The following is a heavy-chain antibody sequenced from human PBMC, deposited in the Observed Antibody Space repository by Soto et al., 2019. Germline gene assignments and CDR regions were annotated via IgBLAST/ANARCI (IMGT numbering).Heavy chain of an antibody. Sequence: SVTVSCRASGYTFNSCGIIWVRQAPGQGLEWLGGIIPIFGTANYAQKFQGRVTITADESTSTAYMELISLRSEDTAVYYWARMGDACDIWGQGTMDTVS. J-gene: IGHJ3*02. V-gene: IGHV1-69*13. D-gene: IGHD1-26*01. CDR2: IIPIFGTA. CDR1: GYTFNSCG. CDR3: ARMGDACDI.